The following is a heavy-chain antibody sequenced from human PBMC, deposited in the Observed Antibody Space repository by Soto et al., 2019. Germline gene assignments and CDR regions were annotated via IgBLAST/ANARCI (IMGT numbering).Heavy chain of an antibody. D-gene: IGHD3-16*01. CDR1: GFTVSSSS. CDR3: ERDESFLGAPFHY. CDR2: IYADGAT. Sequence: EVELVETGGGLIQPGGSLRLSCAASGFTVSSSSMSWVRQAPGKGLEWVSLIYADGATYYGDSVKGRFTISRDTSKNTLSLQMTSLRADDTAVYYCERDESFLGAPFHYWGQGTLVTVSS. J-gene: IGHJ4*02. V-gene: IGHV3-53*02.